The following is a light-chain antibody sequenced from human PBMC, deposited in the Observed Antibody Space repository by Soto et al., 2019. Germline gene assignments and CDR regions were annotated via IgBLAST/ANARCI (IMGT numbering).Light chain of an antibody. CDR2: DAS. CDR1: QTVTNNH. CDR3: QQYDNSPPMYT. J-gene: IGKJ2*01. V-gene: IGKV3-20*01. Sequence: EFVLTQSPGTLSLSPGERATLSCRASQTVTNNHLAWYLQKPGQPPKVLIYDASSRATGIPDRFSGSGSGTDFTLTISRLEPEDFAVYYCQQYDNSPPMYTFGQGTKLEIK.